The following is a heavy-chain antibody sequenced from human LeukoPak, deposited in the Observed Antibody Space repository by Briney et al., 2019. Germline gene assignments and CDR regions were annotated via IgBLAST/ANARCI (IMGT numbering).Heavy chain of an antibody. J-gene: IGHJ5*02. CDR3: ARERKSYSSSWSGMNWFDP. CDR1: GFTFSSYA. D-gene: IGHD6-13*01. V-gene: IGHV3-30*04. Sequence: PGGSLRLSCAASGFTFSSYAMHWVRQAPGKGLEWVAVISYDGSNKYYADSVKGRFTISRGNSKNTLYLQMNSLRAEDTAVYYCARERKSYSSSWSGMNWFDPWGQGTLVTVSS. CDR2: ISYDGSNK.